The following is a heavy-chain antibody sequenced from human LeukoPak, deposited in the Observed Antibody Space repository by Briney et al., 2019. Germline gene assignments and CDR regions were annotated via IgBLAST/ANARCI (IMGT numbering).Heavy chain of an antibody. CDR2: ISSTSSI. J-gene: IGHJ4*02. V-gene: IGHV3-21*01. Sequence: GGSLRLSCAASGFTFSSSNLDWVRQAPGKGLEWVSFISSTSSIYYTDSVNGRFTISRDNTNNSLYLQMNSLRAEDTAVYFCAKEGRSTTPGYWGQGTLVTVSS. CDR1: GFTFSSSN. CDR3: AKEGRSTTPGY. D-gene: IGHD2-15*01.